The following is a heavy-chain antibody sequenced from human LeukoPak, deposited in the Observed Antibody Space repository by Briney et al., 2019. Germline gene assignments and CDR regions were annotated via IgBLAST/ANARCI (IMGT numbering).Heavy chain of an antibody. CDR1: GDSISRSNW. J-gene: IGHJ4*02. CDR2: IHHSGSK. Sequence: SGTLSLTCAVSGDSISRSNWWSWVRPPPGKGVEWIGEIHHSGSKNYRPSLNSRVTISVDKSKSQFSLKLTSVTVADTALYYCACKTTAAAGTFDYWGQGTLVTVSS. CDR3: ACKTTAAAGTFDY. V-gene: IGHV4-4*02. D-gene: IGHD6-13*01.